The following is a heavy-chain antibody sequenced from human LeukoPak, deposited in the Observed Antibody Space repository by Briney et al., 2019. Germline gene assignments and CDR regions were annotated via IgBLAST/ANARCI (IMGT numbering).Heavy chain of an antibody. CDR1: DYSISSGYY. V-gene: IGHV4-38-2*02. Sequence: SETLSLTCTVSDYSISSGYYWGWIRQPPGKGLEWIGSIYHSGSTYYNPSLKSRVTISVDTSKNQFSLKLSSVTAADTAVYYCARYDVWGTYRAFDYWGQGTLVTVSS. CDR3: ARYDVWGTYRAFDY. D-gene: IGHD3-16*02. J-gene: IGHJ4*02. CDR2: IYHSGST.